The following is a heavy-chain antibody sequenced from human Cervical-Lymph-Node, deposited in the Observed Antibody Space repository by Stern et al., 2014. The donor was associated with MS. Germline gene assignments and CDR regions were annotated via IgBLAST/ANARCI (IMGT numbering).Heavy chain of an antibody. V-gene: IGHV1-3*01. CDR1: GYTFSSYS. CDR2: INAGNGHQ. J-gene: IGHJ6*02. Sequence: QVQLGQSGAEVRKPGVSVKVSCKASGYTFSSYSIQFLRQAPGQRLEWMGWINAGNGHQKYSKQSQGRVSITKDTSASTVYMDLSSLRHEDTAVYYCARGGGYYYGMDVWGQGTTVTVSS. CDR3: ARGGGYYYGMDV. D-gene: IGHD2-15*01.